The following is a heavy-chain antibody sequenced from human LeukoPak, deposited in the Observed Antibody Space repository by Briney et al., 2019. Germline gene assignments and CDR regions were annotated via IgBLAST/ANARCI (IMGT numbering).Heavy chain of an antibody. D-gene: IGHD3-10*01. CDR2: IYHSGST. Sequence: SESLSLTCAVSGGSISSSNWWSWVRQPPGKGLEGIGEIYHSGSTNYNPSLKSRVTISVDTSKNQFSLKLSSVTAADTAVYYCARGKYGSGSYYSSSYGMDVWGQGTTVTVSS. CDR1: GGSISSSNW. CDR3: ARGKYGSGSYYSSSYGMDV. V-gene: IGHV4-4*02. J-gene: IGHJ6*02.